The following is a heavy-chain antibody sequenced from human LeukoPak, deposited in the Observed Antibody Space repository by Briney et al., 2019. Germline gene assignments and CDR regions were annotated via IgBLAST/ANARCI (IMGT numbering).Heavy chain of an antibody. D-gene: IGHD4-17*01. J-gene: IGHJ4*02. CDR2: ICYSGST. CDR3: ARRDYGDYVSGYFDY. Sequence: SETLSLTCTVSGGSISSYYWSWIRQPPGKGLEWIGYICYSGSTNYNPSLKSRVTISVDTSKNQFSLKLSSVTAADTAVYYCARRDYGDYVSGYFDYWGQGTLVTVSS. CDR1: GGSISSYY. V-gene: IGHV4-59*08.